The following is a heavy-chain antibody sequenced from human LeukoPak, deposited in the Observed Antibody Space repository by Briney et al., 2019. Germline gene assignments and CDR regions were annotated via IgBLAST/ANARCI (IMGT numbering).Heavy chain of an antibody. CDR1: GFTVSTNY. CDR3: ARRVWGTNRYTDC. J-gene: IGHJ4*02. CDR2: IYAGGNT. D-gene: IGHD3-16*02. V-gene: IGHV3-53*01. Sequence: QPGGSLRLSCAASGFTVSTNYMSWVRQAPGKGLEWVSIIYAGGNTYYADSVKGRFTISRDNSKNTLYLQMNSLRAEDTAVYYCARRVWGTNRYTDCWGQGTLVTVSS.